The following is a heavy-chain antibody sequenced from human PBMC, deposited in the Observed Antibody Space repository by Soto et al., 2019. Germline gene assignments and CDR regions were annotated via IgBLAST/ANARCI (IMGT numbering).Heavy chain of an antibody. D-gene: IGHD6-6*01. CDR3: ARDSYSSSSRAFDI. J-gene: IGHJ3*02. Sequence: SETLSLTCTVSGGSISRYYWSWMRQPAGKGLEWIGRIYTSGSTNYNPSRKSRVTMSVDTSKNQFSLKLSSVTAADTAVYYCARDSYSSSSRAFDIWGQGTMVTVS. V-gene: IGHV4-4*07. CDR1: GGSISRYY. CDR2: IYTSGST.